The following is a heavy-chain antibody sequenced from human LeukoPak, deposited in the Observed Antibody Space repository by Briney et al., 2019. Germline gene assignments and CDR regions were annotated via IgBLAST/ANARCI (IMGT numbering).Heavy chain of an antibody. CDR2: ISYSGST. J-gene: IGHJ3*02. Sequence: PSETLSLTCTVSGGSISSYYWNWIRQPPGKGLEWIGYISYSGSTNYSPSLTSRVTISVDTSKDQFSLNLDSVTAADTAVYYCARGLTTVTAGEYAFDIWGQGSRVTVSS. CDR3: ARGLTTVTAGEYAFDI. D-gene: IGHD4-17*01. CDR1: GGSISSYY. V-gene: IGHV4-59*12.